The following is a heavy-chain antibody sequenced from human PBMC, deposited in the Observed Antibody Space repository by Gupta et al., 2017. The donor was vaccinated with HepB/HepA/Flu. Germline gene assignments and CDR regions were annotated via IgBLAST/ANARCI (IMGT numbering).Heavy chain of an antibody. J-gene: IGHJ4*02. D-gene: IGHD2-15*01. V-gene: IGHV3-7*01. CDR2: IKQDGSEK. CDR3: AREWDPREDIVVVVAATPDY. CDR1: GFPFCSHS. Sequence: EGQLGESGGGLVQPGGSPGLSRAASGFPFCSHSTRWVRQAPGKGLEWVANIKQDGSEKYYVDSVKGRFTISRDNAKNSLYLQMNSLRAEDTAVYYCAREWDPREDIVVVVAATPDYWGQGTLVTVSS.